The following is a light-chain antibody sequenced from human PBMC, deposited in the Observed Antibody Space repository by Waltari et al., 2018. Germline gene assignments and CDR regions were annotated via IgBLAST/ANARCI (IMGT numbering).Light chain of an antibody. CDR3: QYSACSPPST. CDR1: QSVSSTY. V-gene: IGKV3-20*01. CDR2: GAA. J-gene: IGKJ2*02. Sequence: EIVLTQPPGTLPLSPGERVTLSCRASQSVSSTYLAWYQQNPGQAPRLLIYGAANRAAGIPDRFSGSGSGTVFTLTISRLEPEDFAVYYCQYSACSPPSTFGQGTKLEIK.